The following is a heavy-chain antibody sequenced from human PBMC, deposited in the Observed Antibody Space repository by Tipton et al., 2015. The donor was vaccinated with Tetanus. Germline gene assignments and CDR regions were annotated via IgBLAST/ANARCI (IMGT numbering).Heavy chain of an antibody. CDR1: GGSVSMGTYY. Sequence: GLVKPSETLSLTCTVSGGSVSMGTYYWGWIRQPPGKGLEWIGNIYYSGTTYYNASLESRVTISMDTSKNQFSMKLTSVTAADTAVYYCATQTDNWFDPWGQGTLVTVSS. V-gene: IGHV4-39*01. CDR2: IYYSGTT. CDR3: ATQTDNWFDP. J-gene: IGHJ5*02.